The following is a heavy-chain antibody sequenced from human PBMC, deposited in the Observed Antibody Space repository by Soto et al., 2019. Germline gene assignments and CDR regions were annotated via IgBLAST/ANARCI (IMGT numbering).Heavy chain of an antibody. D-gene: IGHD3-3*01. CDR3: AREVYYDFWSGFNTHPYYFDD. J-gene: IGHJ4*02. CDR1: GFTFSRHT. V-gene: IGHV3-30-3*01. Sequence: QVQLVESGGGVVQPGRSLRLSCAASGFTFSRHTMHWVRQAPGKGLEWVAAISDDGSNTYYADSVKGRFTISRDNSKNTRYLQMNSLSSEDTAGHHCAREVYYDFWSGFNTHPYYFDDWGQGTLVTVSS. CDR2: ISDDGSNT.